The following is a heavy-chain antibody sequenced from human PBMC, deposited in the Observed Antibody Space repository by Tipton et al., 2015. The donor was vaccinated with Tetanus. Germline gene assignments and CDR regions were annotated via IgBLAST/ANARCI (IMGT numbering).Heavy chain of an antibody. V-gene: IGHV4-31*03. Sequence: TLSLTCTVSGDSISSGPYSWSWLRQHPGKGLELIGYIYYSGTSYISPSLTRRVSIAVDTSRNQFSLKLTSVTAADTAVYYCVRGRGLGAYSFGFEYWGQGAQVIVSS. CDR2: IYYSGTS. CDR1: GDSISSGPYS. CDR3: VRGRGLGAYSFGFEY. J-gene: IGHJ4*02. D-gene: IGHD5-18*01.